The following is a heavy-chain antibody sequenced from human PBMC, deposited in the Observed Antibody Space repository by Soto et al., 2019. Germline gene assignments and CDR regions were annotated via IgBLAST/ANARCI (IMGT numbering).Heavy chain of an antibody. V-gene: IGHV1-69*13. D-gene: IGHD1-26*01. CDR3: ARIPRYSFPTSDPLDN. CDR1: GGTFNTYT. Sequence: SVKVSCKASGGTFNTYTFSWVRQAPGQGLEWMGSIIPIFGTTHYAQSFQGRLSITADQSSTTTYMELRSLTSHDTALYYCARIPRYSFPTSDPLDNWGQGTLVTSPQ. CDR2: IIPIFGTT. J-gene: IGHJ1*01.